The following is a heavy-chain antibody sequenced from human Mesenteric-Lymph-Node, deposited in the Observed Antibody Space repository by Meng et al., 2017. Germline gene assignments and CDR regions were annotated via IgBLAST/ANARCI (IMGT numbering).Heavy chain of an antibody. J-gene: IGHJ3*02. V-gene: IGHV3-48*03. CDR2: ISSSGRTI. CDR3: ARDIGGWVVNNAFDI. D-gene: IGHD1-26*01. Sequence: GGSLRLSCAASGFIFSNYEMNWVRQTPGKGLEWMSYISSSGRTIYYADSVKGRFTISRDNTKNSLYLQMNSLRAEDTAVYYCARDIGGWVVNNAFDIWGQGTMVTVSS. CDR1: GFIFSNYE.